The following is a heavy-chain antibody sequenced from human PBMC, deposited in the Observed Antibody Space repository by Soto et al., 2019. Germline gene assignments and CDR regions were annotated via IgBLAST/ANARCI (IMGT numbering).Heavy chain of an antibody. CDR1: GGTFSSYA. J-gene: IGHJ5*02. V-gene: IGHV1-69*06. CDR2: IIPIFGTA. CDR3: TGGGQVATILAWFDT. D-gene: IGHD5-12*01. Sequence: QVQLVQSGAEVKKPGSSVKVSCKASGGTFSSYAISWVRQAPGQGLEWMGGIIPIFGTANYAQKFQGRVTITADKSTSTAYMELSSLRSEDTAVYDWTGGGQVATILAWFDTWGQGTLVTVSS.